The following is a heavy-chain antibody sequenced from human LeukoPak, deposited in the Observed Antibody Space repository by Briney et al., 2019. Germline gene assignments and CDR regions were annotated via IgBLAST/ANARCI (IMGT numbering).Heavy chain of an antibody. V-gene: IGHV3-30*04. D-gene: IGHD3-3*01. CDR2: ISYDGSNK. Sequence: GGSLRLSCAASGFTFSSYAMHWVRQAPGKGLEWVAVISYDGSNKYYADSVKGRFTISRDNSKNTLYLQMNSLRAEDTAVYYCARMETYYDFWSGLGYWGQGTLVTVSS. CDR1: GFTFSSYA. CDR3: ARMETYYDFWSGLGY. J-gene: IGHJ4*02.